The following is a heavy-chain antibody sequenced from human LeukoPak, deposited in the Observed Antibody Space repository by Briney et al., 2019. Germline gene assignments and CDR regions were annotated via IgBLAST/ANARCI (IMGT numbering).Heavy chain of an antibody. V-gene: IGHV4-39*01. CDR2: IYYSGST. Sequence: SETLSLTCTVSGGSISSSSYYWGWIRQPPGKGLEWIGSIYYSGSTYYNPSLKSRVTISVDTSKNQFSLKLSSVTAADTAVYYCARQVAYFEAFDIWGQGTMVTVSS. CDR3: ARQVAYFEAFDI. D-gene: IGHD3-10*01. CDR1: GGSISSSSYY. J-gene: IGHJ3*02.